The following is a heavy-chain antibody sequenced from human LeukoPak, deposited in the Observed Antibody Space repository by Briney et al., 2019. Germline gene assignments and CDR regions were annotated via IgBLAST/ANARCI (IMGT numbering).Heavy chain of an antibody. CDR2: INHSGST. J-gene: IGHJ2*01. CDR1: GVSFSGYY. Sequence: SETLSLTCAVYGVSFSGYYWSWLRQPPGKGLEWIGEINHSGSTNYNPSLKSRVTISVDTSKNQFSLRLSSVTAADTAVYYCARMGDSSYWYFDLWGRGTLVTVSS. CDR3: ARMGDSSYWYFDL. D-gene: IGHD6-13*01. V-gene: IGHV4-34*01.